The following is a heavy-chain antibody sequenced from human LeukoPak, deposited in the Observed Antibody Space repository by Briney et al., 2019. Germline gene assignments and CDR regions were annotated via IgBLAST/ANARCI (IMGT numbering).Heavy chain of an antibody. CDR2: ISGSGGST. CDR3: ACSGWYLGLNDD. CDR1: GFTFSSYA. D-gene: IGHD6-19*01. Sequence: PGGSLRLSCAASGFTFSSYAMSWVRQAPGKGLEWVSAISGSGGSTYYADSVKGRFTISRDNSKNTLYLQMNSLRAEDTAVYYCACSGWYLGLNDDWGQGTLVTVSS. J-gene: IGHJ4*02. V-gene: IGHV3-23*01.